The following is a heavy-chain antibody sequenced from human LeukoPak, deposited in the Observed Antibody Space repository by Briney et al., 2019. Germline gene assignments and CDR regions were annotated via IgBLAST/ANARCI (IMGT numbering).Heavy chain of an antibody. CDR3: TSSSIFRGVRPSDY. CDR1: GFTFSNAW. CDR2: IKSKTDGGTT. Sequence: GGSLRLSCAASGFTFSNAWMSWVRQATGKGLEWVGRIKSKTDGGTTDYAAPVKGRFTISRDDSKDTLYLQMNSLKTEDTAVYYCTSSSIFRGVRPSDYWGQGTPVTVSS. V-gene: IGHV3-15*01. D-gene: IGHD3-10*01. J-gene: IGHJ4*02.